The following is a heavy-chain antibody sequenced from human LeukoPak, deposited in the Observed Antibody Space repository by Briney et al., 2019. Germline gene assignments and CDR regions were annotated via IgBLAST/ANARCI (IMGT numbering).Heavy chain of an antibody. D-gene: IGHD3-10*02. CDR1: GFTVSSNY. CDR2: IYSGGST. CDR3: AELGITMIGGV. Sequence: GGSLRLSCAASGFTVSSNYMSWVRQAPGKGLEWVSVIYSGGSTYYADSVKGRFTVSRDNSKNTLYVQMKSLRAEDTAVYYCAELGITMIGGVWGKGTTVTISS. V-gene: IGHV3-53*01. J-gene: IGHJ6*04.